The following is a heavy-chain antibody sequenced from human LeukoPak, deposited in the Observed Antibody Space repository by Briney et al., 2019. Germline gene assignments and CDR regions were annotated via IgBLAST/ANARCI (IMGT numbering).Heavy chain of an antibody. D-gene: IGHD1-14*01. CDR3: ARVSNRNGMDV. J-gene: IGHJ6*02. V-gene: IGHV4-31*03. CDR1: GGSISSGGYY. Sequence: PSQTLSLTCTVSGGSISSGGYYWSWIRQHPGKGLEGIGYIYYSGSTYYNPSLKSRVTISVDTSKNQFSLKLSSVTAADTAVYYCARVSNRNGMDVWGQGTTVTVSS. CDR2: IYYSGST.